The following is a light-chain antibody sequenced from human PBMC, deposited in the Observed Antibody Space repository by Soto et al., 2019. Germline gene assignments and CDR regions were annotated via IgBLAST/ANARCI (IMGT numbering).Light chain of an antibody. Sequence: EVVLTQSPGTLSLSPGERATLSCRASQSVSNNYFAWYQQKPGQAPRPPIFGSSDRATGIPDRFSGSGSGTDFTLTISRLEPEDFAVYYCQQYGSSPPYTFGQGTKLEIK. J-gene: IGKJ2*01. V-gene: IGKV3-20*01. CDR1: QSVSNNY. CDR2: GSS. CDR3: QQYGSSPPYT.